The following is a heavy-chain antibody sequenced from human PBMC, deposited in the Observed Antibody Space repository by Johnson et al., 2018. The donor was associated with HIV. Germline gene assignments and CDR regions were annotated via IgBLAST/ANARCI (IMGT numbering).Heavy chain of an antibody. J-gene: IGHJ3*02. Sequence: VQLVESGGGVVQPGRSLRLSCAASGFTFSDYGMHWVRQAPGKGLEWVGRIKSKTDGGTTDYAAPVKGRFTISRDDSKNTLYVQMKSLKTEDTAVYYCTTDHYFLDALDIWGQGTIVTVSS. CDR1: GFTFSDYG. V-gene: IGHV3-15*01. CDR2: IKSKTDGGTT. CDR3: TTDHYFLDALDI. D-gene: IGHD2/OR15-2a*01.